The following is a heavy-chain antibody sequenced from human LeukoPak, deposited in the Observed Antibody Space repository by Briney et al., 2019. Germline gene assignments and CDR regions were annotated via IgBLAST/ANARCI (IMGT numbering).Heavy chain of an antibody. D-gene: IGHD6-6*01. CDR2: ISAYNGNT. J-gene: IGHJ4*02. Sequence: ASVKVSCKASGYTFTSYGISWVRQAPGQGLEWMGWISAYNGNTNYAQKLQGRVTTTTDTSTSTAYMELRSLRSDDTAVYYCARDWGSSCIGCFDYWGQGTLVTVSS. V-gene: IGHV1-18*01. CDR3: ARDWGSSCIGCFDY. CDR1: GYTFTSYG.